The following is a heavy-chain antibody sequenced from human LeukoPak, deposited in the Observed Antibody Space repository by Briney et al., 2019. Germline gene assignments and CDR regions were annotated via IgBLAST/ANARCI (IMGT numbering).Heavy chain of an antibody. V-gene: IGHV3-23*01. CDR2: ISGSGGST. CDR3: AKYGGYNSRPRRYFDY. CDR1: GFTFSSYA. J-gene: IGHJ4*02. D-gene: IGHD5-24*01. Sequence: GGSLRLSCAASGFTFSSYAMSWVRQAPGKGLEWVSAISGSGGSTYYADSEKGRFTISRDNSKNTLYLQMNSLRAEDTAVYYCAKYGGYNSRPRRYFDYWGQGTLVTVSS.